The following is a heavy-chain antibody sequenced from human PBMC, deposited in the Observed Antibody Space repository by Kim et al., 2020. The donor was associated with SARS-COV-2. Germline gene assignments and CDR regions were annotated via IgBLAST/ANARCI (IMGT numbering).Heavy chain of an antibody. V-gene: IGHV4-31*03. Sequence: SETLSLTCSVSGGSIRSGGKFWTWIRQHPAKGLEGIGYISDSGNPHYSPSLRSRVSISLQTSENQFSLELTSVTAAETAAYYCARGQPLDYCGQGTLVTV. CDR3: ARGQPLDY. J-gene: IGHJ4*02. D-gene: IGHD2-2*01. CDR2: ISDSGNP. CDR1: GGSIRSGGKF.